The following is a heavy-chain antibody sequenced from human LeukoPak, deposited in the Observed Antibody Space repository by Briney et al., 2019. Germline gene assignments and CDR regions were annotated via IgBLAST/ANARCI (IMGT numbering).Heavy chain of an antibody. D-gene: IGHD1-26*01. CDR2: TYYRSKWYN. Sequence: SQTLSLTCAISGDSASSNSAAWNWIRQSPSRGLEWLGRTYYRSKWYNDYAVSVKSRITINPVTSKNQFSLQLNSVTPEDTAVYYCARDEGAPHPGYFDYWGQGTLVTVSS. CDR1: GDSASSNSAA. J-gene: IGHJ4*02. CDR3: ARDEGAPHPGYFDY. V-gene: IGHV6-1*01.